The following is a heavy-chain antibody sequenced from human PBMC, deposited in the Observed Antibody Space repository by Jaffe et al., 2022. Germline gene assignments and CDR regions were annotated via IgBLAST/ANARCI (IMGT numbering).Heavy chain of an antibody. CDR3: ARVNLQELEHVGGDYGDYISYFDY. J-gene: IGHJ4*02. V-gene: IGHV1-2*06. CDR2: VNPNTGAT. Sequence: QVQLVQSGAEVKKPGASVKVSCKASGYIFIGYDLHWVRQAPGQGLEWMGRVNPNTGATNYAQKFQGRVTMTRDTSITTAYLDLSRLRSDDTAVYYCARVNLQELEHVGGDYGDYISYFDYWGQGTLVTVSS. D-gene: IGHD4-17*01. CDR1: GYIFIGYD.